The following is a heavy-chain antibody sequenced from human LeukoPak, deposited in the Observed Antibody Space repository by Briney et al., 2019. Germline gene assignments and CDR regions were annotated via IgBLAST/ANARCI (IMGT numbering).Heavy chain of an antibody. J-gene: IGHJ5*02. Sequence: PGGSLRLSCAASGFTFSSDWMHWVRQGPGKGLVWVSRISSDGIITVYADSVKGRFTISRDNAKNTLYLQMNSLRAEDTAVYYCARSDWFDPWGQGTLVTVSS. V-gene: IGHV3-74*01. CDR3: ARSDWFDP. CDR1: GFTFSSDW. CDR2: ISSDGIIT.